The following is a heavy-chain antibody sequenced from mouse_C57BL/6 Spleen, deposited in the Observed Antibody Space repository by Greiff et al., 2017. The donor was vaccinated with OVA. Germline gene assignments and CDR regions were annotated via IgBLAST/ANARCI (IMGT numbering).Heavy chain of an antibody. Sequence: QVQLQQSGAELVRPGASVTLSCKASGYTFTDYEMHWVKQTPVHGLEWIGAIDPETGGTAYNQKFKGKATLTADKSSSTAYMKLRSLTSEDSAVYYCTRGYSNGWGKGTLVTVSA. J-gene: IGHJ3*01. CDR1: GYTFTDYE. CDR2: IDPETGGT. V-gene: IGHV1-15*01. D-gene: IGHD2-5*01. CDR3: TRGYSNG.